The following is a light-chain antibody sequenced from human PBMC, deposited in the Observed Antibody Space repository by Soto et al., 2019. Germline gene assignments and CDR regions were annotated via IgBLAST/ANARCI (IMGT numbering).Light chain of an antibody. V-gene: IGKV3-20*01. CDR2: GAS. J-gene: IGKJ1*01. CDR1: QSVSSSY. Sequence: EIVLTQSPGTLSLSPGERATLSCRASQSVSSSYLAWYQQKPSQAPRLLIYGASSRATGIPDRFSGSGSGTDFTLTISRLEPEDFAVYYCQQYGSSPPSLTFGQGTKVEIK. CDR3: QQYGSSPPSLT.